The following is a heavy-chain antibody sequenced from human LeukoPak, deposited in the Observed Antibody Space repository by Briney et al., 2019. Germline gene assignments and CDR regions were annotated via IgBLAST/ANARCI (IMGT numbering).Heavy chain of an antibody. V-gene: IGHV3-73*01. CDR2: IRSKVSSYAT. D-gene: IGHD6-13*01. CDR3: IRQYSSNWYYFDY. J-gene: IGHJ4*02. Sequence: GGSLRLSCAASGFTFSGSAMHWVRQASGRGLEWVGRIRSKVSSYATAYAASVKGRFTISRDDSKNTAYLQMNSLRIEDTAVYFCIRQYSSNWYYFDYWGQGTLVTVSS. CDR1: GFTFSGSA.